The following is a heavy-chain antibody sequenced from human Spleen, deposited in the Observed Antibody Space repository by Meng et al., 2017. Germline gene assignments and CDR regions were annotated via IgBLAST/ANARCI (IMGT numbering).Heavy chain of an antibody. CDR2: INHSGST. CDR1: GGSFSGYY. D-gene: IGHD6-19*01. CDR3: GRALSGWYYFDF. Sequence: SETLSLTCAVYGGSFSGYYWSWIRQPPGKGLEWIGEINHSGSTNYNPSLKSRVTISVDTSKNQFSLKLSSVTAADTAVYYCGRALSGWYYFDFWGQGTQVTVSS. J-gene: IGHJ4*02. V-gene: IGHV4-34*01.